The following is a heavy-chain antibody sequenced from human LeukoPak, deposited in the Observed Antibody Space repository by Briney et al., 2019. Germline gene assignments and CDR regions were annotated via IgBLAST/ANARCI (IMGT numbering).Heavy chain of an antibody. J-gene: IGHJ4*02. Sequence: SETLSLTCAVHGGSFSGYYWSWLRQPPGKGLEWIGEINHSGSTNYNPSLKSRVTISVDTSKNQFSLKLSSVTAADTAVYYCARHGRDGYNYGPVVYYWGQGTLVTVSS. D-gene: IGHD5-24*01. CDR2: INHSGST. V-gene: IGHV4-34*01. CDR3: ARHGRDGYNYGPVVYY. CDR1: GGSFSGYY.